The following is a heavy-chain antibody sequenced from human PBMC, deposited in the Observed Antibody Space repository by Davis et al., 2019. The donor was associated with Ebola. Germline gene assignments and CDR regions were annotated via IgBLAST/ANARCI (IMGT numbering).Heavy chain of an antibody. J-gene: IGHJ4*02. CDR1: GFTFSSYW. CDR3: ARDHDWAFDY. CDR2: IKQDGSEK. V-gene: IGHV3-7*01. Sequence: PGGSLRLSCAASGFTFSSYWMSWVRQAPGKGLEWVANIKQDGSEKYYVDSVKGRFTVTRDNVKDSLYLNMNSLRDEDTAVYYCARDHDWAFDYWGQGTLVTVSS. D-gene: IGHD3-9*01.